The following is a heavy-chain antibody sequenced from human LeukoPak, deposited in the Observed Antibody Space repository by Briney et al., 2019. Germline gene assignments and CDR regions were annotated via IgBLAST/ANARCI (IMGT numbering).Heavy chain of an antibody. V-gene: IGHV3-23*01. CDR2: ISGSGDRT. Sequence: HPGGSLRPSCAASGFPFSTHSLNWVRQAPGKGLEWVSSISGSGDRTYYADSLKGRFSISRDNSKNTVYLQMNSLRAEDTAVYSCAKSRYSTTSPMDVWGLGATVTVSS. CDR1: GFPFSTHS. D-gene: IGHD5-18*01. CDR3: AKSRYSTTSPMDV. J-gene: IGHJ6*02.